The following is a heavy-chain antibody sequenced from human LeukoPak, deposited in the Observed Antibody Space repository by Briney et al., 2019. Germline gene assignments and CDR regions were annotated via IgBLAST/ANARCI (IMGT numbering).Heavy chain of an antibody. CDR1: GGSISSYY. V-gene: IGHV4-59*12. CDR3: ARDKGDLLSLDY. D-gene: IGHD2-15*01. CDR2: IYYSGST. Sequence: SETLSLTCTVSGGSISSYYWSWIRQHPGKGLEWIGYIYYSGSTYYNPSLKSRVTISVDTSKNQFSLKLSSVTAADTAVYYCARDKGDLLSLDYWGQGTLVTVSS. J-gene: IGHJ4*02.